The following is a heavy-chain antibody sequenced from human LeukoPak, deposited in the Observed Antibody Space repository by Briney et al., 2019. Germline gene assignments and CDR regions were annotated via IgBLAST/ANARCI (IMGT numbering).Heavy chain of an antibody. Sequence: WMGWISAYNGNTNYAQKLQGRVTMTTDTSTSTAYMELRSLRSDDTAVYYCARAAAAGFDYWGQGTLVTVSS. V-gene: IGHV1-18*01. D-gene: IGHD6-13*01. CDR2: ISAYNGNT. CDR3: ARAAAAGFDY. J-gene: IGHJ4*02.